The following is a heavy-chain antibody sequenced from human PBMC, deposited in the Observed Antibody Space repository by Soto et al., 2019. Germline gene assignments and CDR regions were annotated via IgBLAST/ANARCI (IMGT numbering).Heavy chain of an antibody. CDR1: GYTLTSYG. J-gene: IGHJ4*02. CDR3: ARGAVAPASGDC. V-gene: IGHV1-18*01. CDR2: ISAYNGNT. Sequence: ASVKVSCTASGYTLTSYGISWVRQAPGQGLEWMGWISAYNGNTNSAQKLQGRVTMTTDTSTSTAYMELRSLRSDDTAVYYCARGAVAPASGDCWGQGTLVTVSS. D-gene: IGHD6-25*01.